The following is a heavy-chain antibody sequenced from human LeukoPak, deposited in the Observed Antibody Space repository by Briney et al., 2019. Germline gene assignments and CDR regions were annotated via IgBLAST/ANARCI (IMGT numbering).Heavy chain of an antibody. D-gene: IGHD3-10*01. CDR2: MNPNSANT. CDR3: ARGKRYDSGSYYTDY. J-gene: IGHJ4*02. V-gene: IGHV1-8*03. CDR1: GYTFTNYD. Sequence: ASVKVSCKASGYTFTNYDINWVRQTTGHGLEWMGWMNPNSANTGYAQNFQGRVTITMNTSISTAYMDLSSLRSEDTAVYYCARGKRYDSGSYYTDYWGQGTLVTVSS.